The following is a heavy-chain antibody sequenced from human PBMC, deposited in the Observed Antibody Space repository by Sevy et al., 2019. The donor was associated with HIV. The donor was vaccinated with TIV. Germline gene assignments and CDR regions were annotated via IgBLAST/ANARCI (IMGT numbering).Heavy chain of an antibody. CDR1: GYTFNNYI. D-gene: IGHD2-15*01. CDR3: ARDFCSGGCCYSAFVY. J-gene: IGHJ4*02. Sequence: ASVKVSCKGSGYTFNNYIIYWVRQAPGQSLEWMGWVNTASGDTKYSQKFQGRVIITTDTSARTVYMELNNLRSEDTAFYFCARDFCSGGCCYSAFVYWGQGTLVTVSS. V-gene: IGHV1-3*04. CDR2: VNTASGDT.